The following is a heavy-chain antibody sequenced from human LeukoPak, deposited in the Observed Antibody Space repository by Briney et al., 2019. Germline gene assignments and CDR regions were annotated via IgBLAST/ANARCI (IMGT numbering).Heavy chain of an antibody. CDR3: ARAIAARPGASDY. J-gene: IGHJ4*02. V-gene: IGHV4-59*01. D-gene: IGHD6-6*01. CDR2: IYYSGST. Sequence: SETLSLTSTVSGGSISSYYWSWIRQPPGKGLEWIGYIYYSGSTNYNPSLKSRVTISVDTSKNQFSLKLSSVTAADTAVYYCARAIAARPGASDYWGQGTLVTVSS. CDR1: GGSISSYY.